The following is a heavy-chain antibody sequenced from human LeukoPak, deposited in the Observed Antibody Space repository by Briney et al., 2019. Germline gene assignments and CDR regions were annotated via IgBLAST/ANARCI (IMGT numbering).Heavy chain of an antibody. CDR2: IRYDGSNK. D-gene: IGHD6-19*01. Sequence: GGSLRLSCAPSGFTFSNYGIHWVRQAPGKGLGWVAFIRYDGSNKYYAGSVKGRFTTSRDNSTNTLYLQMNSLRAEDTAVYYCAQVGSGYSSGWFSEYFQHSGQGTLVTVSS. J-gene: IGHJ1*01. CDR1: GFTFSNYG. CDR3: AQVGSGYSSGWFSEYFQH. V-gene: IGHV3-30*02.